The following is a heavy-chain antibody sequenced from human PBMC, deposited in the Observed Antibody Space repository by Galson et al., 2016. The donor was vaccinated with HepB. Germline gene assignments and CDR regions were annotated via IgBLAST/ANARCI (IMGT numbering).Heavy chain of an antibody. CDR3: ARGGLGNYYAYGMDV. CDR1: GLSFSPYA. V-gene: IGHV3-23*01. D-gene: IGHD3/OR15-3a*01. Sequence: SLRLSCAASGLSFSPYAVSWVRQAPGKGLEWVSAINGTGTITKHADSVKGRFTISRDNSKNTMYLQVNSLRAEDTAVYYCARGGLGNYYAYGMDVWGHGTTVTVSS. CDR2: INGTGTIT. J-gene: IGHJ6*02.